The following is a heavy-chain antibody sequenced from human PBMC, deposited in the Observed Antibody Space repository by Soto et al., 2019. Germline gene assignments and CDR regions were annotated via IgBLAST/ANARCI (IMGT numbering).Heavy chain of an antibody. Sequence: QVQLVQSGAEVKKPGSSVKVSCKASGGTFSSYAISWVRQAPGQGLEWMGGIIPIFGTANYAQKFQGRVTITADKSTSTAYMELSSLRSEDTAVYYCASLTMVRGAPGLYGMDVWGQGTTVTVSS. J-gene: IGHJ6*02. CDR3: ASLTMVRGAPGLYGMDV. D-gene: IGHD3-10*01. CDR2: IIPIFGTA. CDR1: GGTFSSYA. V-gene: IGHV1-69*06.